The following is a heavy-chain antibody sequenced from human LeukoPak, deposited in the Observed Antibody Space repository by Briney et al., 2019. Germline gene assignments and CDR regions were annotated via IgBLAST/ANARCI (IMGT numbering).Heavy chain of an antibody. D-gene: IGHD1-26*01. CDR3: AASIVGALDY. CDR2: IYYSGSN. CDR1: GGSISSYY. Sequence: SETLSLTCTVSGGSISSYYWSWIRQPRGKGLEGMGYIYYSGSNNYTPSLKSRVTISVDTSKNQFSLKLSSVTAADTAVYYCAASIVGALDYWGQGTLVTVSS. J-gene: IGHJ4*02. V-gene: IGHV4-59*01.